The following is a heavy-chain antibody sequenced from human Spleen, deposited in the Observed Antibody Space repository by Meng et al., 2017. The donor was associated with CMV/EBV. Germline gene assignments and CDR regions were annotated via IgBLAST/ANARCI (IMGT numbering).Heavy chain of an antibody. CDR1: GFTFNDHA. D-gene: IGHD4-17*01. CDR2: IFSSGITI. CDR3: ARRVDGDFNYYGMDV. J-gene: IGHJ6*02. V-gene: IGHV3-48*03. Sequence: GESLKISCAASGFTFNDHAMHWVRQAPGKGLEWVSYIFSSGITIYYADSVKGRFTISRDNAKNSLYLQMNNLRAEDTAIYYCARRVDGDFNYYGMDVWGQGTTVTVSS.